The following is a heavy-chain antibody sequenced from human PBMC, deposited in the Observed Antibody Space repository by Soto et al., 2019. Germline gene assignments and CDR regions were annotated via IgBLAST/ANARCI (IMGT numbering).Heavy chain of an antibody. CDR2: INPNSGGT. Sequence: ASVKVSCKAPGYTFTGYYMHWVRQAPGQGLEWMGWINPNSGGTNYAQKFQGRVTMTRDTSISTAYRELSRLRSDDTAVYYCEREMRTGTTGPYYYYGMDVWGRGTTVTVSS. V-gene: IGHV1-2*02. D-gene: IGHD1-1*01. CDR3: EREMRTGTTGPYYYYGMDV. J-gene: IGHJ6*02. CDR1: GYTFTGYY.